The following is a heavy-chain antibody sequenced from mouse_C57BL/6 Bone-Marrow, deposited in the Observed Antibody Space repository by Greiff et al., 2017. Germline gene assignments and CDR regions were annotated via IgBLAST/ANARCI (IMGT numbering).Heavy chain of an antibody. Sequence: QVQLKQPGAELVKPGASVKLSCKASGYTFTSYWMHWVKQRPGQGLEWIGMIHPNSGSTNYNEKFKSKATLTVDKSSSTAYMQLSSLTSEDSAVYYCARRRHYGNYLAWFAYWGQGTLVTVSA. J-gene: IGHJ3*01. CDR3: ARRRHYGNYLAWFAY. D-gene: IGHD2-1*01. V-gene: IGHV1-64*01. CDR2: IHPNSGST. CDR1: GYTFTSYW.